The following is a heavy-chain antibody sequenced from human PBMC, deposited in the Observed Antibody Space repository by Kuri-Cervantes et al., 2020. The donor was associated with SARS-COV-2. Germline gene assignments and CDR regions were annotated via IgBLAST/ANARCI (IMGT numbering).Heavy chain of an antibody. CDR3: ARDLSSGLWAFDY. D-gene: IGHD5-18*01. Sequence: LSPTCAASGFTFSSYAMHWVRQAPGKGLEWVAVISYDGSNKYYADSGKGRFTISRDNAKNSLYLQMNSLRAEDTAEYYCARDLSSGLWAFDYWGQGTLVTVSS. CDR2: ISYDGSNK. CDR1: GFTFSSYA. J-gene: IGHJ4*02. V-gene: IGHV3-30-3*01.